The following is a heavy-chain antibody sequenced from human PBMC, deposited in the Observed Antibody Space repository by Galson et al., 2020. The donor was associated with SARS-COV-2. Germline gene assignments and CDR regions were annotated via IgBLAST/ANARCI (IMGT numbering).Heavy chain of an antibody. J-gene: IGHJ3*02. Sequence: GESLKISCAASGFTFRSYTMPWVRPAPSKGIEWVAVISYDGSNKYYADSVKGRFTISRDNSKNTLYLQMNSLRAEDTAVYYCAREHDRDRLLAFDIWGQGTMVTVSS. CDR1: GFTFRSYT. D-gene: IGHD3-22*01. V-gene: IGHV3-30*11. CDR3: AREHDRDRLLAFDI. CDR2: ISYDGSNK.